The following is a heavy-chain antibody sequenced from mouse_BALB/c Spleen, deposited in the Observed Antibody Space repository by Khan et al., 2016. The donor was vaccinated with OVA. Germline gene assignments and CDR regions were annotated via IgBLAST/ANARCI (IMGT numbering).Heavy chain of an antibody. CDR2: IDPANGKT. D-gene: IGHD1-2*01. J-gene: IGHJ4*01. CDR1: GFNIKDTY. Sequence: VQLKESGAELVKPGASVKLSCTGSGFNIKDTYIQWVKQRPEQGLEWIGRIDPANGKTIFDPNFQGKATITADTSSNTAYLHLSSLTSEDTVVXYCGSSLLLYAVDYWGRGTAVTVSS. CDR3: GSSLLLYAVDY. V-gene: IGHV14-3*02.